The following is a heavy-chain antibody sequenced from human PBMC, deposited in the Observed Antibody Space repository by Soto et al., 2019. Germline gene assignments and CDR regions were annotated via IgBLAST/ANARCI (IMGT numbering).Heavy chain of an antibody. V-gene: IGHV6-1*01. Sequence: SQTLSLTCAISGDSVSSNSAAWNWIRQSPSRGLEWLGRTYYRSKWYNDYAVSVESRITINPDPSKNQFSLQLNSVTPEDTAIYYCARGLHSSGSGRPSEGMDVWGQETTLTVSS. J-gene: IGHJ6*02. D-gene: IGHD3-10*01. CDR2: TYYRSKWYN. CDR1: GDSVSSNSAA. CDR3: ARGLHSSGSGRPSEGMDV.